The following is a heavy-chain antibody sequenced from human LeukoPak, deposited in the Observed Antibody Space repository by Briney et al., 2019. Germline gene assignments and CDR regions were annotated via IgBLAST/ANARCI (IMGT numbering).Heavy chain of an antibody. J-gene: IGHJ4*02. V-gene: IGHV3-48*02. CDR1: GFTFSSYS. CDR3: ARDQDYSFDY. CDR2: ISSSSTI. Sequence: GGPLSLSFAASGFTFSSYSINGFGKAPGKGLEWVSYISSSSTIYYADSVKGRFTISRDNAMNSLSLQMNSLRDEDTAVYYCARDQDYSFDYWGQGTLVTVSS.